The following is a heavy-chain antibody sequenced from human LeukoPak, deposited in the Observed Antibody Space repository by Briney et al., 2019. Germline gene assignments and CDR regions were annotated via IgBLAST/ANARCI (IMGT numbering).Heavy chain of an antibody. CDR3: AKDRTVVGATSFDY. CDR2: IAYDGSVK. Sequence: GGSLRLSCAASGFPFSTFGMHWVRQAPGKGLEWVAAIAYDGSVKYYPDSLKGRLTISRYNSKNTLYLQMNSLRTEDTAVYSCAKDRTVVGATSFDYWGLGTLVTVSS. D-gene: IGHD1-26*01. J-gene: IGHJ4*02. CDR1: GFPFSTFG. V-gene: IGHV3-30*18.